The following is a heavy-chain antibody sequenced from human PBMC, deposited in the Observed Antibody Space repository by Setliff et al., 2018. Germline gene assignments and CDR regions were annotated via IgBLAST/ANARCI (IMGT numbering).Heavy chain of an antibody. D-gene: IGHD3-10*01. CDR3: ARESATIGEFPLYYFDK. Sequence: SETLSLTCTVSGGSISSDSHYWGWIRQPAGKGLELVGQIYTNGRTNYNPSLKSRLTISLDTSKNQFSLRLNSVTAADTAVYYCARESATIGEFPLYYFDKWGQGIPVTVSS. CDR2: IYTNGRT. J-gene: IGHJ4*02. V-gene: IGHV4-61*09. CDR1: GGSISSDSHY.